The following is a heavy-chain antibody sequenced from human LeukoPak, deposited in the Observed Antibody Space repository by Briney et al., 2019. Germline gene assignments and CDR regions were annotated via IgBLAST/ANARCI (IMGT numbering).Heavy chain of an antibody. CDR1: GYTFTSYG. J-gene: IGHJ5*02. Sequence: GASVKVSCKASGYTFTSYGISWVRQAPGQGLEWMGWISAYNGNTNYAQKLQGRVTMTTDASTSTAYMELRSLRSDDTAVYYCARAVGITGTRGRWFDPWGQGTLVTVFS. CDR2: ISAYNGNT. CDR3: ARAVGITGTRGRWFDP. D-gene: IGHD1-7*01. V-gene: IGHV1-18*01.